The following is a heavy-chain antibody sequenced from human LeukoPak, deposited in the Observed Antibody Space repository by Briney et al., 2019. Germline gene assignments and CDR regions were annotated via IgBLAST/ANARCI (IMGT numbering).Heavy chain of an antibody. CDR2: INWNGGST. V-gene: IGHV3-20*04. CDR1: GFTLSSYW. Sequence: PGGSLRLSCAASGFTLSSYWMSWVRQAPGKGLEWVAGINWNGGSTGYADSVEGRFTISRDNAKNSQYLQMNSLRVEDTALYYCARAQTYGDSRLLLDYWGQGTLVTVSS. J-gene: IGHJ4*02. D-gene: IGHD2-21*02. CDR3: ARAQTYGDSRLLLDY.